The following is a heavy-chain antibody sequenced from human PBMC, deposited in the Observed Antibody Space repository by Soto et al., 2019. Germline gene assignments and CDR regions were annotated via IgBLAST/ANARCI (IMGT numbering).Heavy chain of an antibody. CDR1: GGSIGSGNFY. V-gene: IGHV4-30-4*01. CDR3: ARQNVQIGPGFFDY. J-gene: IGHJ4*02. D-gene: IGHD3-10*02. CDR2: IYHTGTI. Sequence: KPSETLSLTCSVSGGSIGSGNFYWSWIRQPPGKGLEWLTSIYHTGTIYITPSLRSRLTISSDTSRNQFSLNLTSVTAADTALYFCARQNVQIGPGFFDYWGRGTLVTVSS.